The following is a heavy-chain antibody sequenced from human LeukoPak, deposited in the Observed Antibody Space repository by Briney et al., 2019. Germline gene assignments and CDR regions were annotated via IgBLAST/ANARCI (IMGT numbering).Heavy chain of an antibody. Sequence: PSETLSLTCAVYGGSFSGYYWSWIRQPPGKGLEWIGEINHSGSTNYNPSLKSRVTISVDTSKNQFSLKLSSVTAADTAVYYCARGRGSNYIDYWGQGTLVTVSS. CDR2: INHSGST. J-gene: IGHJ4*02. CDR1: GGSFSGYY. CDR3: ARGRGSNYIDY. V-gene: IGHV4-34*01. D-gene: IGHD3-10*01.